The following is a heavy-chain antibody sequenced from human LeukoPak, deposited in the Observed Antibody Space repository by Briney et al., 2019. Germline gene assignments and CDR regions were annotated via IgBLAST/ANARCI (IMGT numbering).Heavy chain of an antibody. Sequence: ASLKVSCKASGYTFTRYFIHWVRQAPGQGLEWIGWLNPVSGHANYAQKSRGRVTMTEDTSTDTAYMELSSLRSEDTAVYYCATDRLAGTNYWGQGTLVTVSS. V-gene: IGHV1-2*02. J-gene: IGHJ4*02. CDR2: LNPVSGHA. CDR3: ATDRLAGTNY. CDR1: GYTFTRYF. D-gene: IGHD6-19*01.